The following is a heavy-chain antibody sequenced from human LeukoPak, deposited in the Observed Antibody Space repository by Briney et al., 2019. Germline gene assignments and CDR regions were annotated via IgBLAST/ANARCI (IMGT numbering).Heavy chain of an antibody. V-gene: IGHV1-2*02. Sequence: ASVKVSCKASGYTFTGYYMHWVRQAPGQGLEWMGWINPNSGGTNYAQNLKGRVTMTTDTSTSTAYMELRSLRSDDTAVYYCARSGELLSQKFDYWGQGTLVTVSS. J-gene: IGHJ4*02. CDR2: INPNSGGT. CDR1: GYTFTGYY. CDR3: ARSGELLSQKFDY. D-gene: IGHD3-10*01.